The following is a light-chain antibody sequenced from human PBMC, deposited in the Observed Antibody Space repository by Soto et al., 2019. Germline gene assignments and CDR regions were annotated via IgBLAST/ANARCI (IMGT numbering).Light chain of an antibody. CDR3: QQTYTIEWT. J-gene: IGKJ1*01. V-gene: IGKV1-5*01. CDR2: DAS. Sequence: DIQMTQSPSTLSASVGDRVTITCRASQSISSCLAWYQQKPGKAPKLLIYDASRLQSGVSSRFSGSGSGTAVALTINSRQHEDFVTIYCQQTYTIEWTFGQGTKVDI. CDR1: QSISSC.